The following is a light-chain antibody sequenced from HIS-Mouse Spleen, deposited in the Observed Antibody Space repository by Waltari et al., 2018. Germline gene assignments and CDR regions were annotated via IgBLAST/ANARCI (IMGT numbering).Light chain of an antibody. CDR2: EGS. Sequence: QSALTPPASVSGSPGQSIPISCTGTSSDVGGYNLVSRYQQHPGKAPKLMIYEGSQRPSGVSNRFSGSKSGNTASLTISGLQAEDEADYYCCSYAGSSTFVFGGGTKLTVL. CDR3: CSYAGSSTFV. J-gene: IGLJ2*01. CDR1: SSDVGGYNL. V-gene: IGLV2-23*03.